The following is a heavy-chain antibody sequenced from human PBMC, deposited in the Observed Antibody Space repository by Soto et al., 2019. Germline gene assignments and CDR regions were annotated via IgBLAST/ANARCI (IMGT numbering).Heavy chain of an antibody. CDR3: ARMRDFLPTSGNYDDAFDI. Sequence: QVQLVESGGGLVKPGGSLRLSCAASGFTFSDYDMSWIRRAPGKGLEWVSYISSSGGTIYYADSVQARFTISRDNAKKSVVLAMNSLSAEDTAVYYCARMRDFLPTSGNYDDAFDIWGQGTLVTVSS. D-gene: IGHD1-26*01. J-gene: IGHJ3*02. CDR2: ISSSGGTI. V-gene: IGHV3-11*01. CDR1: GFTFSDYD.